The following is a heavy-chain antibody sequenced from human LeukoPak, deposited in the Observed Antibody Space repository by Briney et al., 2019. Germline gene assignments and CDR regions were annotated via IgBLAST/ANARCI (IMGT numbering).Heavy chain of an antibody. CDR1: GGTFSSYA. J-gene: IGHJ4*02. V-gene: IGHV1-2*02. CDR3: ARDTMVRGAGLDY. D-gene: IGHD3-10*01. CDR2: INPNSGGT. Sequence: ASVKVSCKASGGTFSSYAISWVRQAPGQGLEWMGWINPNSGGTNYAQKFQGRVTMTRDTSISTAYMELSRLRSDDTAVYYCARDTMVRGAGLDYWGQGTLVTVSS.